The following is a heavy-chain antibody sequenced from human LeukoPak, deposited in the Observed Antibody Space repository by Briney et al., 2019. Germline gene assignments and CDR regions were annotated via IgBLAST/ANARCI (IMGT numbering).Heavy chain of an antibody. CDR2: MSPNSGNT. CDR1: GYTFTSYD. J-gene: IGHJ3*02. V-gene: IGHV1-8*01. CDR3: ARGRPALVLRFLEWLSRSRAFDI. D-gene: IGHD3-3*01. Sequence: GASVKVSCKASGYTFTSYDINWMRQATGQGLEWMGWMSPNSGNTGYAQKFQGRVTMTRNTSISTAYMELSSLRSEDTAVYYCARGRPALVLRFLEWLSRSRAFDIWGQGTMVTVSS.